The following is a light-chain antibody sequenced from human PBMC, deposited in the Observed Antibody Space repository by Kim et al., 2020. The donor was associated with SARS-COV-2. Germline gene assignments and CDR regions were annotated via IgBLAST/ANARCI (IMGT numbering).Light chain of an antibody. Sequence: QPVLTQSSSASASLGSSVKLTCTLSSGHSSYIIAWHQQQPGKAPRYLMKLEGSGTYNKGSGVPDRFSGSRSGADRHLTIFNLQSEDEADYYCETWDSNIRVFGGGTQLTVL. CDR3: ETWDSNIRV. CDR2: LEGSGTY. CDR1: SGHSSYI. V-gene: IGLV4-60*03. J-gene: IGLJ3*02.